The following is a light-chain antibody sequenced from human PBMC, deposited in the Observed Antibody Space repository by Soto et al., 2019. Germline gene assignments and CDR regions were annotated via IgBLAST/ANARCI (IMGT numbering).Light chain of an antibody. CDR3: LQDYNYPWA. V-gene: IGKV1-6*01. Sequence: AIPMTQFPSSLSASVGDRVTITCRASQGIRNDLGWYQQKPGKAPKILIYGAATLKIGVPTRFSGSGSGTDFTLTITSLPPEDVETYYCLQDYNYPWAFGQGTKVEIK. J-gene: IGKJ1*01. CDR2: GAA. CDR1: QGIRND.